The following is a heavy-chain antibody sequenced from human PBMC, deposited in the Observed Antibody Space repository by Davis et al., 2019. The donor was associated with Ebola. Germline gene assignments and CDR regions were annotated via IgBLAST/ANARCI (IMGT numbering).Heavy chain of an antibody. CDR3: ARDNYISAFYYYYFMDV. Sequence: GESLRISCAASGFTFSPYSMSWVRQAPGKGLEWISYISGASETIYYADSVKGRFTISRDNAKNSLYLQMNSLRDEDTGVYFCARDNYISAFYYYYFMDVWGQGTTVTVSS. CDR1: GFTFSPYS. CDR2: ISGASETI. D-gene: IGHD1-7*01. V-gene: IGHV3-48*02. J-gene: IGHJ6*02.